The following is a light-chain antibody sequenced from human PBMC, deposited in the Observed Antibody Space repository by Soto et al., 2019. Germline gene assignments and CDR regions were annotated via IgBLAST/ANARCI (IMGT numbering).Light chain of an antibody. CDR3: QKYNGAPLT. CDR1: QDISNY. Sequence: DIQMTQSPSSLSASVGDRVTITCRASQDISNYLAWYQQRPGKLPKLLIHGASSLHSGVPSRFSGSGSGTAFTLTISSLQTEDVATYYCQKYNGAPLTFGGGTKVEIK. CDR2: GAS. J-gene: IGKJ4*01. V-gene: IGKV1-27*01.